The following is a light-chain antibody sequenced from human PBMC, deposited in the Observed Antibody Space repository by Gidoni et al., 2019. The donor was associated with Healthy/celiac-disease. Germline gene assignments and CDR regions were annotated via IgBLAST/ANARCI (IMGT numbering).Light chain of an antibody. Sequence: QSALTQPRSVSGSPGPSVTISCTGNSSDVGGYNYVSWYQQHPGKAPKLMIYDFSKRPSGVPDRFSGSKSGNTASLTISGLQAEDEADYYCCSYAGSYTVVFGGGTKLTVL. CDR3: CSYAGSYTVV. CDR2: DFS. CDR1: SSDVGGYNY. V-gene: IGLV2-11*01. J-gene: IGLJ2*01.